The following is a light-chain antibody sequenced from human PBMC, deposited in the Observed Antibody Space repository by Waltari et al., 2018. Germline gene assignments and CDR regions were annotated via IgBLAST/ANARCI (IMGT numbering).Light chain of an antibody. J-gene: IGKJ2*01. V-gene: IGKV3-11*01. CDR1: QSVSSY. CDR2: DAS. Sequence: EIVLTQSPATLSLSPGERATLSCRASQSVSSYLAWYQQKPGQAPRLLIYDASNRATGIPARFSGSGSGTDFTLTISSLEPEDFAVYYCHHWYTFGQGTKLEIK. CDR3: HHWYT.